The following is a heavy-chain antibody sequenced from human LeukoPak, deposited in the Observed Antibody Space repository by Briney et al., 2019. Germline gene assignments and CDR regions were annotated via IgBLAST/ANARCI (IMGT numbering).Heavy chain of an antibody. CDR2: IYYSGST. D-gene: IGHD3-10*01. Sequence: PSETLSFTCTVSRGSISPYHWSWIRHPPGKGLEWIGYIYYSGSTYYNPSLKSRVTISVDTSKSQVSLNLSSVTAADTAVYYCARGVRTLNYWGQGTLVTVSS. J-gene: IGHJ4*02. CDR1: RGSISPYH. V-gene: IGHV4-59*01. CDR3: ARGVRTLNY.